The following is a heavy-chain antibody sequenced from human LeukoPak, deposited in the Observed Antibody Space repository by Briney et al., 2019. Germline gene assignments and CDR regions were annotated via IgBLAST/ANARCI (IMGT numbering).Heavy chain of an antibody. CDR3: ARGAGDLEDTSIFDY. CDR2: IWYDGSNK. J-gene: IGHJ4*02. V-gene: IGHV3-33*01. Sequence: GGSLRLSCAASGFTFSSYGMHWVRQAPGKGLEWVAVIWYDGSNKYYADSVKGRFTISRDNSKNTLYLRMNSLRAEDTAVYYCARGAGDLEDTSIFDYWGQGTLVTVSS. CDR1: GFTFSSYG. D-gene: IGHD2-21*02.